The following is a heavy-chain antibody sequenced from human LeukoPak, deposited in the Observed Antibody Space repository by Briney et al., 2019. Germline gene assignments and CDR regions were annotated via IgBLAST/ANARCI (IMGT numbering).Heavy chain of an antibody. CDR3: AKDQLLIAAAGYFDY. Sequence: PGGSLRLSCAASGFTFSSYAMSWVRQAPGKGLEWVSAISGSGGSTYYADSVKGRFTISRDNSKNTLYLQMDSLRAEDTAVYYCAKDQLLIAAAGYFDYWGQGTLVTVSS. D-gene: IGHD6-13*01. CDR1: GFTFSSYA. V-gene: IGHV3-23*01. J-gene: IGHJ4*02. CDR2: ISGSGGST.